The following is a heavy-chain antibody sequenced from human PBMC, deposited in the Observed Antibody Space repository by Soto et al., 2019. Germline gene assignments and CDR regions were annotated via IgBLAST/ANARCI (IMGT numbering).Heavy chain of an antibody. V-gene: IGHV3-30-3*01. J-gene: IGHJ4*02. CDR3: GRCTSISCHLGSDY. CDR2: IAHDGINK. Sequence: QVLLVDSGGGVVQPGRSLRLSWAASGFTFSSYAMNWVRQAPGKGLEWVALIAHDGINKYYADSVRGRFTISRDSSTNTLYLQMNSLRAAETAVYYCGRCTSISCHLGSDYWGQGTLVPVSS. D-gene: IGHD2-2*01. CDR1: GFTFSSYA.